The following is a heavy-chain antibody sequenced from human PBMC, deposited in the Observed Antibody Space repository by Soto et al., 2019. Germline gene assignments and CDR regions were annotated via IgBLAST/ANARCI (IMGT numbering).Heavy chain of an antibody. V-gene: IGHV3-30*18. J-gene: IGHJ4*02. CDR2: ISYDASDT. CDR1: GFTFSNYG. CDR3: AKDPGYSNSWPFDY. D-gene: IGHD6-13*01. Sequence: QVPLVESRGGVVQPGRSLRLSCAASGFTFSNYGMHWVRQAPGKGLEWVAVISYDASDTYYADSVKGRFTISRDNSKNTLFLQMNSLRTDDTAVYYCAKDPGYSNSWPFDYWGQGTLVTVSS.